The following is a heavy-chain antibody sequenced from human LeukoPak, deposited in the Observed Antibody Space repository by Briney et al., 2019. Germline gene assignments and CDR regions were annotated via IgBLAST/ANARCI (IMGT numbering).Heavy chain of an antibody. V-gene: IGHV3-48*01. CDR3: AREMATIPYYYYYYGMDV. Sequence: GSLRLSCAASGFTFSSYSMNWVRQAPGKGLEWVSYISSSSSTIYYADSVKGRFTISRDNAKNSLYLQMNSLRAEDTAVCYCAREMATIPYYYYYYGMDVWGQGTTVTVSS. CDR2: ISSSSSTI. D-gene: IGHD5-24*01. CDR1: GFTFSSYS. J-gene: IGHJ6*02.